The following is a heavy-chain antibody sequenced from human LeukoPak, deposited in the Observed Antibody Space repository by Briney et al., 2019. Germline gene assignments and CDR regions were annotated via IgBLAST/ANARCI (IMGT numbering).Heavy chain of an antibody. CDR2: ISAYNGNT. CDR3: ARVAPFALGGYYCGMDV. Sequence: ASVKVSCKASGYTFTSYGISWVRQAPGQGLEWMGWISAYNGNTNYAQKLQGRVTMTTDTSTSTAYMELRSLRSDDTAVYYCARVAPFALGGYYCGMDVWGQGTTVTVSS. D-gene: IGHD3-16*01. CDR1: GYTFTSYG. V-gene: IGHV1-18*01. J-gene: IGHJ6*02.